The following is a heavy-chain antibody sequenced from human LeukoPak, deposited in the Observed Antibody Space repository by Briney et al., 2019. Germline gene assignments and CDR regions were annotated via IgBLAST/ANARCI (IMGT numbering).Heavy chain of an antibody. CDR1: GLTFSNYA. D-gene: IGHD3-9*01. CDR3: AKWGDYDVLTGYYVSDY. Sequence: GGSLRLFCAPSGLTFSNYAMSSVRQAPGNGLEWVSAITGSGGNTSYAHSVNGRCTISSDNSKNTVFLQMNSLRAEDTAVYYCAKWGDYDVLTGYYVSDYWGQGTLVTVSS. J-gene: IGHJ4*02. CDR2: ITGSGGNT. V-gene: IGHV3-23*01.